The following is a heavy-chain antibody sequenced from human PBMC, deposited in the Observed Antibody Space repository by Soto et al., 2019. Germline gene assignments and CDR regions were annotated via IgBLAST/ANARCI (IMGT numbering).Heavy chain of an antibody. D-gene: IGHD5-12*01. Sequence: QVQLQESGPGLVKPSQTLSLTCTVSDGSISSGGYYWSWIRQHPGKGLEWIGYIYYSGTTYYNPSLKSRVAISIDTSKDQFSLNLNSVTVADTAVYYCARSDGYNFDYWGQGTLVTVSS. CDR2: IYYSGTT. J-gene: IGHJ4*02. V-gene: IGHV4-31*03. CDR3: ARSDGYNFDY. CDR1: DGSISSGGYY.